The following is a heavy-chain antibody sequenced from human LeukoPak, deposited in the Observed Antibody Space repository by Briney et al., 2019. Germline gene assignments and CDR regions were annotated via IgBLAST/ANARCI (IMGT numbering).Heavy chain of an antibody. CDR1: GFTFSSYG. Sequence: GGSLRLSCAASGFTFSSYGMHWVRQAPGKGLECVAVIWYDGSNKYYADSVKGRFTISRDNSKNTLYLQMNSLRAEDTAVYYCAKDFSNLGCTNGVCYPGAQFVYYYYMDVWGKGTTVTVSS. J-gene: IGHJ6*03. CDR3: AKDFSNLGCTNGVCYPGAQFVYYYYMDV. D-gene: IGHD2-8*01. V-gene: IGHV3-33*06. CDR2: IWYDGSNK.